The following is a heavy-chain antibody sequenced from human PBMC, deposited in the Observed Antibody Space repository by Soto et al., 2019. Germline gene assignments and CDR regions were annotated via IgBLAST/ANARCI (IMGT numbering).Heavy chain of an antibody. CDR3: ARTHADILTGYSCYYGMHX. CDR1: GYTFTGYY. J-gene: IGHJ6*02. V-gene: IGHV1-2*02. CDR2: INPNSGGT. D-gene: IGHD3-9*01. Sequence: ASVKVSCKASGYTFTGYYMHWVRQAPGQGLEWMGFINPNSGGTNYAKKFQGRVTMTRDTSISTAYMELSRLRSDETAVYYCARTHADILTGYSCYYGMHXWGQGTTVTVS.